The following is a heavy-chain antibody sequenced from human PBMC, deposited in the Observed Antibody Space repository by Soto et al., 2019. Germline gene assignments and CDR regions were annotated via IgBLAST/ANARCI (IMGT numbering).Heavy chain of an antibody. V-gene: IGHV5-10-1*01. J-gene: IGHJ4*02. CDR2: IDPSDSQT. CDR3: ARQIYDSDTGPNCQYYFDS. CDR1: GYSFDGYW. D-gene: IGHD3-22*01. Sequence: ESPKLYCKGSGYSFDGYWITWVRQKPGKGLELMGRIDPSDSQTYYSPSFRGHVTISATKSITTVFLQWSSLRASDTAMYYCARQIYDSDTGPNCQYYFDSWGQGTPVTVSS.